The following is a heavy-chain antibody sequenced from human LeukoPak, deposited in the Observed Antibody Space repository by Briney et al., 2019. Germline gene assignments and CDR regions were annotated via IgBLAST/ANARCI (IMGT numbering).Heavy chain of an antibody. J-gene: IGHJ4*02. CDR3: TRGGYYDGSGYYPFDY. V-gene: IGHV3-30*02. CDR1: GFIFSKYG. Sequence: PGGSLRLSCIASGFIFSKYGMHWVRQAPCRGLQWVAFIQYDESNKYYADSIKGRFTLSRDNSKNTLYLQMNSLRPEDTAVYYCTRGGYYDGSGYYPFDYWGQGTLVTVSS. D-gene: IGHD3-22*01. CDR2: IQYDESNK.